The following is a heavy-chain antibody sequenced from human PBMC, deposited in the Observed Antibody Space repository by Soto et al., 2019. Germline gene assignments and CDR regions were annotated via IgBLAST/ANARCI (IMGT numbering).Heavy chain of an antibody. CDR2: IIPIFGTA. D-gene: IGHD1-7*01. CDR1: GGTFSSYA. CDR3: AQGPIGGNYVFSDYYGMDV. Sequence: ASVKVSCKASGGTFSSYAISWVRQAPGQGLEWMGGIIPIFGTANYAQKFQGRVTITADESTSTAYMELSSLRADDTAVYYCAQGPIGGNYVFSDYYGMDVWGQGTTVTVSS. V-gene: IGHV1-69*13. J-gene: IGHJ6*02.